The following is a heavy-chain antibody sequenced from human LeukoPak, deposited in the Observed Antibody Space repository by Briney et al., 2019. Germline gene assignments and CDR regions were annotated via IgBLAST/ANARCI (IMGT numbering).Heavy chain of an antibody. CDR1: GYTFTSYD. CDR3: AREQEAVDGASFDY. V-gene: IGHV1-8*01. J-gene: IGHJ4*02. Sequence: ASVKVSCKASGYTFTSYDINWVRQATGQGLEWMGWMNPNSGNTDYAQKFQGRVTMTRDTSIYTASMKLSGLQSDDTAVYYCAREQEAVDGASFDYWGQGTLVTVSS. D-gene: IGHD6-19*01. CDR2: MNPNSGNT.